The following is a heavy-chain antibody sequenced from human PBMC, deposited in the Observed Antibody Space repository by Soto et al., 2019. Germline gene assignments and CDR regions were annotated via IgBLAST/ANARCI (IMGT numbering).Heavy chain of an antibody. CDR2: IYYSGST. Sequence: SSETLSLTCTVSGGSISSGDYYWSWIRQPPGKCLEWIGYIYYSGSTYYNPSLKSRVTISVATSKNQFSLKLSSVTAADTAVYYCARTKLPPALVRFAPWGQGTLVTVSS. J-gene: IGHJ5*02. D-gene: IGHD1-26*01. CDR1: GGSISSGDYY. V-gene: IGHV4-30-4*01. CDR3: ARTKLPPALVRFAP.